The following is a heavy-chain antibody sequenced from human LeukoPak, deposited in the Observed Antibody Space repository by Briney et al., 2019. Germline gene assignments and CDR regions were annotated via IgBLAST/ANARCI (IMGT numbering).Heavy chain of an antibody. D-gene: IGHD1-26*01. J-gene: IGHJ4*02. CDR2: VSGSGGST. CDR3: AKSKTGGSYYGLDY. V-gene: IGHV3-23*01. CDR1: GFPFSSYA. Sequence: GGSLRLSCAASGFPFSSYAMSWVRQAPGKGLEWVPAVSGSGGSTYYADSVKGRFTISRDNSKNTLYLQMNSLRAEDMAVYYCAKSKTGGSYYGLDYWGQGTLVTVSS.